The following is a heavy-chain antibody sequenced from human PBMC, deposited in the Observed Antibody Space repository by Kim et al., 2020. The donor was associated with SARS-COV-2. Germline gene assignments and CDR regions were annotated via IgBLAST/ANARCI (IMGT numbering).Heavy chain of an antibody. D-gene: IGHD6-13*01. J-gene: IGHJ4*02. V-gene: IGHV4-59*01. CDR2: IYYSGNS. CDR3: ATLLNSSTSTYYYFEH. CDR1: GGSISRYY. Sequence: SETLSLTCTVSGGSISRYYWSWIRQPPGKGLEWIGYIYYSGNSNYNPSLKSRVTMSVDTSRNQFSLNLNSVTAADTAVYYCATLLNSSTSTYYYFEHWGQGPLVTVSS.